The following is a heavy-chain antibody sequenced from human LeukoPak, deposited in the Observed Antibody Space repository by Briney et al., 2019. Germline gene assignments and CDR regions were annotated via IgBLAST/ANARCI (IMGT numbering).Heavy chain of an antibody. Sequence: PSETLSLTCTVSGGSISIYYWSWIRQPPGKGLEWIGYIYYSGSTNYNPSLKSRVTISVDTSKNQFSLKLSSVTAADTAVYYCASMEVLRFQNGMDVWGQGTTVTVSS. D-gene: IGHD3-3*01. V-gene: IGHV4-59*01. CDR1: GGSISIYY. CDR3: ASMEVLRFQNGMDV. J-gene: IGHJ6*02. CDR2: IYYSGST.